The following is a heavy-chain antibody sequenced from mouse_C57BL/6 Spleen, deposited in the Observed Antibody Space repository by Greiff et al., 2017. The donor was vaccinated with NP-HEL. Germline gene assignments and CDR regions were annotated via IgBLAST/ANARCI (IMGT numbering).Heavy chain of an antibody. V-gene: IGHV5-16*01. CDR3: ARELPYYAMDY. J-gene: IGHJ4*01. CDR1: GFTFSDYY. Sequence: EVQVVESEGGLVQPGSSMKLSCTASGFTFSDYYMAWVRQVPEKGLEWVANINYDGSSTYYLDSLKSRFIISRDNAKNILYLQMSSLKSEDTATYYCARELPYYAMDYWGQGTSVTVSS. CDR2: INYDGSST.